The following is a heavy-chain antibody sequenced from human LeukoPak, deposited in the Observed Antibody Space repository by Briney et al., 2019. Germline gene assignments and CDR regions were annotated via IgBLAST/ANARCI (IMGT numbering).Heavy chain of an antibody. Sequence: KPSETLSLTCAVYGGPFSGYYWSWIRQPPGKGLEWIGEINHSGSTNYNPSLKSRVTISVDTSKNQFSLKLSSVTAADTAVYYCARGAARSFDYWGQGTLVTVSS. CDR2: INHSGST. J-gene: IGHJ4*02. D-gene: IGHD6-6*01. CDR3: ARGAARSFDY. V-gene: IGHV4-34*01. CDR1: GGPFSGYY.